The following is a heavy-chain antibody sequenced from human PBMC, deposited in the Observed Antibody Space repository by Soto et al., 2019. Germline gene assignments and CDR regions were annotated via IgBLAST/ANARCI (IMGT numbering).Heavy chain of an antibody. CDR3: ARDRIVGSYGMDV. CDR2: INPSGGST. V-gene: IGHV1-46*01. Sequence: ASVKVSCKASGYTFTSYYMHWVRQAPGQGLEWMGIINPSGGSTSYAQKFQGRVTITRDTSASTAYMELSSLRSEDTAVYYCARDRIVGSYGMDVWGQGTTVTVSS. J-gene: IGHJ6*02. D-gene: IGHD1-26*01. CDR1: GYTFTSYY.